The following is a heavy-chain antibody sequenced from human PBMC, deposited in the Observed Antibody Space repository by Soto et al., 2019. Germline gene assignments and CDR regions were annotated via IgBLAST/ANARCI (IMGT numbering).Heavy chain of an antibody. CDR2: ISASGGNT. D-gene: IGHD6-6*01. CDR1: GFSFSTNA. CDR3: AKDFYSTSYSTSSFSAFDF. Sequence: EVQLLESGGGLVQPGGSLRLSCAASGFSFSTNAMSWVRQAPGKGLEWVSGISASGGNTYYADSVKGRFTISRDNSKNTLYPQMNSLRAGDTAVYYCAKDFYSTSYSTSSFSAFDFWGQGTVVTVSS. V-gene: IGHV3-23*01. J-gene: IGHJ3*01.